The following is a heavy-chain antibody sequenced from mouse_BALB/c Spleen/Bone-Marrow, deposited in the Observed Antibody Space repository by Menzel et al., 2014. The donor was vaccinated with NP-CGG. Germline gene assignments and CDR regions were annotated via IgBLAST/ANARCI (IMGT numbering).Heavy chain of an antibody. V-gene: IGHV1S56*01. CDR3: EMTARGGFAY. CDR1: GYTFTSYV. D-gene: IGHD3-2*01. J-gene: IGHJ3*01. Sequence: QVHLQQPGPELVKPGALVKISCKASGYTFTSYVINWVKQRHGQGLEWIGWIYPGDGSTKYNEKFKGKATMTADKSSSTVYMQVSDLTSVNYAVYFCEMTARGGFAYWGQGTLVTVSA. CDR2: IYPGDGST.